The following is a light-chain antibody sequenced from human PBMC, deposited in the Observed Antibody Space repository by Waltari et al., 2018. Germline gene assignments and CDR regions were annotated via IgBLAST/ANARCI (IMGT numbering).Light chain of an antibody. J-gene: IGLJ1*01. CDR3: AAWDDNLTGSYV. CDR2: LDD. V-gene: IGLV1-36*01. CDR1: SSNIGKNP. Sequence: QSVLTQPPSVSEAPGQRVTISCSGSSSNIGKNPVSWYRQFPGKAPEVLIFLDDLRPSGVSARFSGSKSGTSASLAIRGLQSEDEADYFCAAWDDNLTGSYVFGTGTKVTVL.